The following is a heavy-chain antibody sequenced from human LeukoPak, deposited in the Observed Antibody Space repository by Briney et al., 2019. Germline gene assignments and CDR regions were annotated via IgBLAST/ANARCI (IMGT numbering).Heavy chain of an antibody. CDR3: ARGGAMAPYYYYYGMDV. CDR2: MNPNSGNT. V-gene: IGHV1-8*01. CDR1: GYTFTSYD. J-gene: IGHJ6*02. D-gene: IGHD1-26*01. Sequence: ASVKVSCKAPGYTFTSYDINWVRQATGQGLEWMGWMNPNSGNTGYAQKFQGRVTMTRNTSISTAYVELSSLRSEDTAVYYCARGGAMAPYYYYYGMDVWGQGTTVTVSS.